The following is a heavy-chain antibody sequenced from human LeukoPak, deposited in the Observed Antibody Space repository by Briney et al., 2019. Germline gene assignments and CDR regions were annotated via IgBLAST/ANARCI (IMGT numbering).Heavy chain of an antibody. D-gene: IGHD6-19*01. CDR3: ARGTLYSGWSYYFDY. CDR2: VYYSGTT. J-gene: IGHJ4*02. Sequence: SETLSLTCTVSGYSINSGYYWGWIRQPPGKGLEWIGSVYYSGTTSYNPSLKSRVTISVDMSKNHFSLRLSSVTAADTAMYYCARGTLYSGWSYYFDYWGQGSQVTVSS. V-gene: IGHV4-38-2*02. CDR1: GYSINSGYY.